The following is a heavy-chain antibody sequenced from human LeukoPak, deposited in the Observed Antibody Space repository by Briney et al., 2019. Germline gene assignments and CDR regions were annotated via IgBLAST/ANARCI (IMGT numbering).Heavy chain of an antibody. Sequence: SETLSLTCTASGGSISSYYWSCIRQPAGKGLEWIGRIYTSGSTDYNPSPKSRVTMSVDTSKNQFSLKLSSVTAADTAVYYCARPRDLGDHIFDYWGQGTLVTVSS. CDR1: GGSISSYY. CDR3: ARPRDLGDHIFDY. D-gene: IGHD3-16*01. CDR2: IYTSGST. V-gene: IGHV4-4*07. J-gene: IGHJ4*02.